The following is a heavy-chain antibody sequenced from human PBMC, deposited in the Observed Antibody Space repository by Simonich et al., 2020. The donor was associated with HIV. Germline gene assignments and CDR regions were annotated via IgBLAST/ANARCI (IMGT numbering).Heavy chain of an antibody. CDR1: GFTFNNAW. D-gene: IGHD1-26*01. Sequence: EVQLVESGGGLVKPGGSLRISCADSGFTFNNAWMRWVRPGPGKGLEGGGQKKSNTYRGTTDYAAPEKGRYTISRDDSKNTLYLQMNSLKTEDTAVYYCTTDPTHKYSGSYLGVYYNYYMDVWGKGTTVTVSS. J-gene: IGHJ6*03. CDR2: KKSNTYRGTT. V-gene: IGHV3-15*01. CDR3: TTDPTHKYSGSYLGVYYNYYMDV.